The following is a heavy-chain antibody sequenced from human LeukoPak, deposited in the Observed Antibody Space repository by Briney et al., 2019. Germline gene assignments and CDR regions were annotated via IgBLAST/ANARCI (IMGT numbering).Heavy chain of an antibody. CDR3: ARDLSYGVSGDAFDI. D-gene: IGHD5-18*01. CDR1: GYTFTSYG. J-gene: IGHJ3*02. CDR2: ISAYNGNT. Sequence: ASVKVSCKASGYTFTSYGISWVRQAPGQGLEWMGWISAYNGNTNYAQKLQGRVTMTTDTSTSTAYMELRSLRSDDTAVYYCARDLSYGVSGDAFDIWGQGTMVTVSS. V-gene: IGHV1-18*01.